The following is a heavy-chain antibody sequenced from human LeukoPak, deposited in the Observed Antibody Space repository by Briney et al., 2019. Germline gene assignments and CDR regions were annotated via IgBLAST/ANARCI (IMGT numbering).Heavy chain of an antibody. V-gene: IGHV3-21*01. D-gene: IGHD6-19*01. Sequence: GGSLRLSCAASGFTFSSYSMNWVRQAPGKGLEWVSSISSSSSYIYYADSVKGRFTISRDNAKNSLYLQMNSPRAEDTAVYYCARDLAVADGGDYWGQGTLVTVSS. CDR1: GFTFSSYS. J-gene: IGHJ4*02. CDR2: ISSSSSYI. CDR3: ARDLAVADGGDY.